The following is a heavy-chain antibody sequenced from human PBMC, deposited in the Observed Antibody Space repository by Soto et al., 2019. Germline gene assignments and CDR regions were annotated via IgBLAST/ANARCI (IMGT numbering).Heavy chain of an antibody. V-gene: IGHV1-46*01. Sequence: ASVKVSCKASGYTFTSYYMHWVRQAPGQGLEWVGIINPSGGSTSYAQKFQGRVTMTRDTSTSTVYMELSSLRSEDTAVYYCARLYYYDSSGYYSLAFDYWGQGTLVTVSS. CDR1: GYTFTSYY. J-gene: IGHJ4*02. CDR3: ARLYYYDSSGYYSLAFDY. CDR2: INPSGGST. D-gene: IGHD3-22*01.